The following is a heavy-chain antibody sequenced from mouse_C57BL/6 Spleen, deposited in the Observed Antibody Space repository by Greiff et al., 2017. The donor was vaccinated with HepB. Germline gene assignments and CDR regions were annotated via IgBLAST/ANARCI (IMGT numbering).Heavy chain of an antibody. CDR3: ARGDYYGSSH. V-gene: IGHV1-69*01. CDR2: IDPSDSYT. D-gene: IGHD1-1*01. Sequence: QVQLKQPGAELEMPGASVKLSCKASGYTFTSYWMHWVKQRPGQGLEWIGEIDPSDSYTNYNQKFKGKSTLTVDKSSSTAYMQLSSLTSEDSAVYYCARGDYYGSSHGGQGTTLTVSS. CDR1: GYTFTSYW. J-gene: IGHJ2*01.